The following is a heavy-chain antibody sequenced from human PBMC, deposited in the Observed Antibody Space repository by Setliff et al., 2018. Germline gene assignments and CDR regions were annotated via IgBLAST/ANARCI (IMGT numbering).Heavy chain of an antibody. CDR2: IKQDGSEK. CDR1: GFTFSNYC. J-gene: IGHJ6*03. V-gene: IGHV3-7*03. CDR3: AREIGYSSDYFHYYYYYYMDV. D-gene: IGHD6-19*01. Sequence: GGSLRLSCAASGFTFSNYCMSWVRQAPGKGLEWVANIKQDGSEKYYVDSVKGRFTLSRDNAKDSLYLQMDSLRAEDTAVYYCAREIGYSSDYFHYYYYYYMDVWGKGTTVTV.